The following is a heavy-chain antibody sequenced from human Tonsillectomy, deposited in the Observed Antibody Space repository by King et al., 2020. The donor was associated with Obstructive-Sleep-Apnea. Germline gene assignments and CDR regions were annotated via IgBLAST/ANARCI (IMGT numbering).Heavy chain of an antibody. CDR2: ISTSSRAI. CDR3: ARDRQQLVPGYYYYGLDV. V-gene: IGHV3-48*04. J-gene: IGHJ6*02. CDR1: GFTFRSYS. D-gene: IGHD6-13*01. Sequence: VQLVESGGGLVQPGGSLRLSCAASGFTFRSYSMNWVRQAPGKGLAWVSYISTSSRAIYYADSVKDRCIIARDNAENSLYLQMNSVRAEDTAVYWCARDRQQLVPGYYYYGLDVWGQGTTVTVSS.